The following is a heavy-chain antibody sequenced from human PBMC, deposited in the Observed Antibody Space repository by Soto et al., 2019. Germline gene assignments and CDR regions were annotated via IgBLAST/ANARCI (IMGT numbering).Heavy chain of an antibody. CDR3: AKDRGYCSGGSCYSGNYFDY. J-gene: IGHJ4*02. CDR2: ISYDGSNK. CDR1: GFTFSSYG. D-gene: IGHD2-15*01. V-gene: IGHV3-30*18. Sequence: QVQLVESGGGVVQPGRSLRLSCAASGFTFSSYGMHWVRQAPGKGLEWVAVISYDGSNKYYADSVKGRFTISRDNSKNTLYLQMNSLRAEDTAVYYCAKDRGYCSGGSCYSGNYFDYWGQGTLVTVSS.